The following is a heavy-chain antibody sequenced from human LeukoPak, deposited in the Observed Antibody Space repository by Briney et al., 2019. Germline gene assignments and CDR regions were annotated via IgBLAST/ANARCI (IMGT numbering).Heavy chain of an antibody. V-gene: IGHV4-38-2*02. CDR3: ARDRDCSGGSCTYFDY. Sequence: SETLSLTCAVSGYSISSGYYWGWIRQPPGKGLEWIGSIYHSGSTYYNPSLKSRVTISVDTSKNQFSLKLSSVTAADTAVYYCARDRDCSGGSCTYFDYWGQGTLVTVSS. J-gene: IGHJ4*02. CDR1: GYSISSGYY. CDR2: IYHSGST. D-gene: IGHD2-15*01.